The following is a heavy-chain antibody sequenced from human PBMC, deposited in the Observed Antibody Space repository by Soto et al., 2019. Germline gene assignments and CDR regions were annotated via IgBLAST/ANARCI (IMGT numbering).Heavy chain of an antibody. Sequence: SETLSLTCTVSGVSISSNTYYWGWIRQPPGKGLEWIGSISFSGSTYYSPPLKSRVTISVDTSKNQFSLKMSSVTAADTAVYYCERLLWGRYFDYWGQGTLVTVSS. CDR2: ISFSGST. J-gene: IGHJ4*02. D-gene: IGHD3-16*01. CDR1: GVSISSNTYY. V-gene: IGHV4-39*01. CDR3: ERLLWGRYFDY.